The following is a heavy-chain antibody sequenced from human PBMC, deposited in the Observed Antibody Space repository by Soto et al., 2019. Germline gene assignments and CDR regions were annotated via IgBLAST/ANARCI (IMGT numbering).Heavy chain of an antibody. CDR3: ARDHGRSSSMGYYYGMDV. CDR2: IYYSGST. V-gene: IGHV4-31*03. D-gene: IGHD6-13*01. J-gene: IGHJ6*02. CDR1: GGSISSGGYY. Sequence: PSETLSLTCTVSGGSISSGGYYWSWIRQHPGKGLEWIGYIYYSGSTYYNPSLKSRVTISVDTSKNQFSLKLSSVTAADTAVYYCARDHGRSSSMGYYYGMDVWGQGTTVTVSS.